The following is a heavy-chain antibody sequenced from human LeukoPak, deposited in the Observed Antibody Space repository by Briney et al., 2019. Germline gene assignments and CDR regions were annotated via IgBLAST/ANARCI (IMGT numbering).Heavy chain of an antibody. CDR1: GFTVSSNY. CDR2: IYSGGST. V-gene: IGHV3-66*01. J-gene: IGHJ4*02. D-gene: IGHD4-17*01. CDR3: ARASTVTTGFARLRSHYFDY. Sequence: PGGSLRLSCAASGFTVSSNYMSWVRQAPGKGLEWVSVIYSGGSTYYADSVKGRFTISRDNSKNTLYPQMNSLRAEDTAVYYCARASTVTTGFARLRSHYFDYWGQGTLVTVSS.